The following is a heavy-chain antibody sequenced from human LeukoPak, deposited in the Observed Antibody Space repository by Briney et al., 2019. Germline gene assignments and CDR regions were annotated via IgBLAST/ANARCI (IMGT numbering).Heavy chain of an antibody. Sequence: SVKVSCKASGGTSSSYAISWVRQAPGQGLEWMGRIIPIFGIANYAQKFQGRVTITADKSTSTAYMELSSLRSEDTAVYYCARGRRGYYDTGLFDYWGQGTLVTVSS. J-gene: IGHJ4*02. V-gene: IGHV1-69*04. D-gene: IGHD3-22*01. CDR1: GGTSSSYA. CDR2: IIPIFGIA. CDR3: ARGRRGYYDTGLFDY.